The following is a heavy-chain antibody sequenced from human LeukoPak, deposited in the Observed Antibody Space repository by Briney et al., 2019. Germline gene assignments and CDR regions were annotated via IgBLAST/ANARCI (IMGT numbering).Heavy chain of an antibody. Sequence: GGSLRLSCAASGFSLSSYWMTWVRQAPGKGLEWVANIKQDGSEKNYVDSVKGRFTISRDNAKNSLYLQMNSLRAEDTAVYYCAIPNDYWGQGTLVTVSS. V-gene: IGHV3-7*01. CDR2: IKQDGSEK. J-gene: IGHJ4*02. CDR1: GFSLSSYW. CDR3: AIPNDY.